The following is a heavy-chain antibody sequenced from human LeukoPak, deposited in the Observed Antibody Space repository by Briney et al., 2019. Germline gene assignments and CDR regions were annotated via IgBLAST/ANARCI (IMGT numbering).Heavy chain of an antibody. J-gene: IGHJ4*02. D-gene: IGHD3-22*01. Sequence: GRSLRLSCAASGFTFGSYGMHWVRQAPGKGLEWVAVIWYDGSNKYYADSVKGRFTISRDNSKSTLYLQMNSPRAEDTAVYYCARGMAITMIVGYWGQGTLVTVSS. CDR2: IWYDGSNK. CDR3: ARGMAITMIVGY. CDR1: GFTFGSYG. V-gene: IGHV3-33*01.